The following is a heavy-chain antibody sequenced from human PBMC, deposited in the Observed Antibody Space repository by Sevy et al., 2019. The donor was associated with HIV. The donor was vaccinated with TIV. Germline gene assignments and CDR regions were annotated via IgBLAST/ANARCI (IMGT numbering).Heavy chain of an antibody. CDR3: AKGIGYSGYETDY. V-gene: IGHV3-23*01. CDR1: GFTFSSYA. CDR2: ISGSGIST. J-gene: IGHJ4*02. D-gene: IGHD5-12*01. Sequence: GSLRLSCAASGFTFSSYAMSWVRQAPGKGLEWVSAISGSGISTYCADSVKGRFTISRDNSKNTLYLQMNNLRAEDTAVFYCAKGIGYSGYETDYWGQGTLVTVSS.